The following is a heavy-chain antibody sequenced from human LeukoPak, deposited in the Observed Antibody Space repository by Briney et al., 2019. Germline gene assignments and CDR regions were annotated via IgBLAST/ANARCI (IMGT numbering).Heavy chain of an antibody. CDR3: ARDEMYYDILTGYCYYMDV. CDR2: ISSSSSYI. D-gene: IGHD3-9*01. V-gene: IGHV3-21*01. J-gene: IGHJ6*03. CDR1: GFTFDDYA. Sequence: KPGRSLRLSCAASGFTFDDYAMHWVRQAPGKGLEWVSSISSSSSYIYYADSVKGRFTISRDNAKNSLYLQMNSLRAEDTAVYYCARDEMYYDILTGYCYYMDVWGKGTTVTVSS.